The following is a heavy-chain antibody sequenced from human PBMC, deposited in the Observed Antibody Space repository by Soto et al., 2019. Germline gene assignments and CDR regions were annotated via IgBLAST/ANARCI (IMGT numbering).Heavy chain of an antibody. CDR2: ISYDGSNK. V-gene: IGHV3-30-3*01. CDR3: ARDGGVGAAHFDY. Sequence: QVQLVESGGGVVQPGRSLRLSCAASGFTFSSYAMHWVRQAPGKGLEWVAVISYDGSNKYYADSVKGRFTISRDNSKNTLYLQMNSLRAEDTAVYYCARDGGVGAAHFDYWGQGTLVTVSS. CDR1: GFTFSSYA. J-gene: IGHJ4*02. D-gene: IGHD2-15*01.